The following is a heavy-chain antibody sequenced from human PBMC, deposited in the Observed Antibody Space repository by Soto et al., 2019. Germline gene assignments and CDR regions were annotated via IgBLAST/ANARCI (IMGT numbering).Heavy chain of an antibody. D-gene: IGHD5-12*01. CDR2: IIPIFGTA. CDR1: GGTFSSYA. V-gene: IGHV1-69*13. J-gene: IGHJ4*02. CDR3: ARHERWLHQNFDY. Sequence: SVKVSCKASGGTFSSYAISWVRQAPGQGLEWMGGIIPIFGTANYAQKFQGRVTITADESTSTAYMELSSLRSEDTAVYYCARHERWLHQNFDYWGQGTLVTVSS.